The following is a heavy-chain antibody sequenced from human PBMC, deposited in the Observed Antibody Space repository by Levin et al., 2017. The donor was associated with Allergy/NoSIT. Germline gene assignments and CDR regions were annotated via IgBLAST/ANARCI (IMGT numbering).Heavy chain of an antibody. Sequence: GRFTIPTDNAQNSLYLQMNSLRTEDTAVYYCARAPWSHLVSYYFDFWGQGTLVTVSS. V-gene: IGHV3-11*06. D-gene: IGHD1-26*01. J-gene: IGHJ4*02. CDR3: ARAPWSHLVSYYFDF.